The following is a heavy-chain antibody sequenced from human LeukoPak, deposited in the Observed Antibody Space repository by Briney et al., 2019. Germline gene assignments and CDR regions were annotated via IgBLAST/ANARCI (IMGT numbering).Heavy chain of an antibody. Sequence: ASVKDSCKGFGYTFTGYSIHWVRQAPGQGLEWMGWINPNSGGTKYAQKFQDRVTMTRDTSISTAYMELSSLTSDDTAVYYCARLHDIPSKFPWGQGTQVTVSS. CDR3: ARLHDIPSKFP. CDR1: GYTFTGYS. CDR2: INPNSGGT. D-gene: IGHD3-9*01. V-gene: IGHV1-2*02. J-gene: IGHJ5*02.